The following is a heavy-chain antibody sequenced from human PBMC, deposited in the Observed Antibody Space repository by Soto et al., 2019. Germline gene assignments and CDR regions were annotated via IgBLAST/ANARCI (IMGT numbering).Heavy chain of an antibody. V-gene: IGHV3-33*01. CDR2: IWYDGSNK. CDR1: GFTFSSYG. Sequence: PGGSLRLSCAASGFTFSSYGMHWVRQAPGKGLEWVAVIWYDGSNKYYADSVKGRFTISRDNSKNTLYLQMNSLRAEDTAVYYCARDGSVRFLEWFDYYFDYWGQGTLVTVSS. CDR3: ARDGSVRFLEWFDYYFDY. J-gene: IGHJ4*02. D-gene: IGHD3-3*01.